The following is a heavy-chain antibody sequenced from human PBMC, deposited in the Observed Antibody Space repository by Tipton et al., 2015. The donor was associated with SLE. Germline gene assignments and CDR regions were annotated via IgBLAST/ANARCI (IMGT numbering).Heavy chain of an antibody. CDR1: GFTFDDYA. D-gene: IGHD3-22*01. J-gene: IGHJ6*03. CDR2: ISWNSGSI. CDR3: AKDTDPYYDSSDNMGGVLDYYYMDV. Sequence: SLRLSCAASGFTFDDYAMHWVRQAPGKGLEWVSGISWNSGSIGYADSVKGRFTISRDNAKNSLYLQMNSLRAEDTALYYCAKDTDPYYDSSDNMGGVLDYYYMDVWGKGTTVTVSS. V-gene: IGHV3-9*01.